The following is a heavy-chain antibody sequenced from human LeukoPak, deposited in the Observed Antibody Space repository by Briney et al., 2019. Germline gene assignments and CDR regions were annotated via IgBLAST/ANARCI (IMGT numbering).Heavy chain of an antibody. V-gene: IGHV1-2*06. CDR2: INPNSGDT. CDR3: ARDYCSSTSCLFDY. Sequence: GASVKVSCKASGYTFTAYHMHWVRQAPGQWLEWMGRINPNSGDTNYAQKFRGRVTMTRDTSISTAYMELSRLRSDDTAVYYCARDYCSSTSCLFDYWGQGTLVSVSS. D-gene: IGHD2-2*01. CDR1: GYTFTAYH. J-gene: IGHJ4*02.